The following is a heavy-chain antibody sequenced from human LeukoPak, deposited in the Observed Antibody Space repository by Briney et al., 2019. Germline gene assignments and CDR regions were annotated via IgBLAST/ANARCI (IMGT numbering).Heavy chain of an antibody. CDR3: AKELHGSGNYAFDY. J-gene: IGHJ4*02. V-gene: IGHV3-23*01. CDR1: GFTFSSYA. D-gene: IGHD3-10*01. Sequence: GGSLRLSYAASGFTFSSYAMSWVRQAPGKGLEWVSTVNVYGGTTYYADSVKGRFTISRDNSKNTLYLQMNSLRPEDAAVYFCAKELHGSGNYAFDYWGQGTLVTVSS. CDR2: VNVYGGTT.